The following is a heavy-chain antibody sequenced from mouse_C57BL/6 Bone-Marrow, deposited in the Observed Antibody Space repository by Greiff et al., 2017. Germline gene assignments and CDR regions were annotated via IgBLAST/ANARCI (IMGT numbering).Heavy chain of an antibody. J-gene: IGHJ4*01. CDR1: GFTFSDYY. CDR3: ARDHYDYDSYYYAMDY. Sequence: EVKVEESEGGLVQPGSSMKLSCTASGFTFSDYYMAWVRQVPEKGLEWVANINYDGSSTYYLDSLKSRFIISRDNAKNILYLQMSSLKSEDTATYYCARDHYDYDSYYYAMDYWGQGTSVTVSS. D-gene: IGHD2-4*01. CDR2: INYDGSST. V-gene: IGHV5-16*01.